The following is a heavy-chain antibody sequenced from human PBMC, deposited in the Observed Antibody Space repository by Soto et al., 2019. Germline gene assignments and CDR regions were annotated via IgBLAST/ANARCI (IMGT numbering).Heavy chain of an antibody. CDR1: GFTFDDYT. Sequence: GGSLRLSCAASGFTFDDYTMHWVRQAPGKGLEWVSLISWDGGSTYYADSVKGRFTISRDNSKNSLYLQMNSLRTEDTALYYCAKDLGYDFWSGYHYYYYYGMDVWGQGTTVTVSS. V-gene: IGHV3-43*01. J-gene: IGHJ6*02. CDR2: ISWDGGST. CDR3: AKDLGYDFWSGYHYYYYYGMDV. D-gene: IGHD3-3*01.